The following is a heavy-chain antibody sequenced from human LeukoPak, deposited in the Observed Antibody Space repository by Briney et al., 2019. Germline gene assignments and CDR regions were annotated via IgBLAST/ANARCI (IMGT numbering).Heavy chain of an antibody. Sequence: SQTLSLTCTVSGGSISSGDYYWSWIRQPPGKGLEWIGYIYYSGSTYYNPSLKSRVTISVDTSKNQFSLKLSSVTAADTAVYYCARGYDFWSGYYQNWFDPWGQGTQVTVSS. CDR2: IYYSGST. CDR3: ARGYDFWSGYYQNWFDP. V-gene: IGHV4-30-4*08. CDR1: GGSISSGDYY. J-gene: IGHJ5*02. D-gene: IGHD3-3*01.